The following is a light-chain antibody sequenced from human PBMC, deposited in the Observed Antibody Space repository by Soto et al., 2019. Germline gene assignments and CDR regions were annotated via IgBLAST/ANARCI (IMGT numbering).Light chain of an antibody. Sequence: DIVMIQSPDSLAVSLGERATINCKSTQNLLYKSSNKNYLAWYQQKPGQPPKLLIYWASTRQSGVPDRFSGSGSGTDFTLTISSLRAEDVAVYYCQQYYTTPPTFGQGTKVEI. J-gene: IGKJ1*01. CDR1: QNLLYKSSNKNY. CDR3: QQYYTTPPT. V-gene: IGKV4-1*01. CDR2: WAS.